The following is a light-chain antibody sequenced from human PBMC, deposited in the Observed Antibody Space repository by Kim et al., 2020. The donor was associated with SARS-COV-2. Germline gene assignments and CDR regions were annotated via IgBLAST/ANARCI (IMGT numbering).Light chain of an antibody. CDR3: QSADATGTFYI. J-gene: IGLJ1*01. CDR2: KDT. CDR1: ALPKQY. Sequence: PGQTARINGSGDALPKQYAYWYQHTPGQAPVQVIYKDTERPSGIPGRFSGSSSGTTVTLTISGVQAEDEADYYCQSADATGTFYIFGSGTKVTVL. V-gene: IGLV3-25*03.